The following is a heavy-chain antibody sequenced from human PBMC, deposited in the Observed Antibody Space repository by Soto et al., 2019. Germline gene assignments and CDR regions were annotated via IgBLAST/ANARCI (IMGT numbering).Heavy chain of an antibody. D-gene: IGHD1-26*01. V-gene: IGHV4-39*01. CDR3: ARSKVGWFDP. J-gene: IGHJ5*02. CDR2: IYYSGST. Sequence: SETLSLTCTVSGGSISSSSYYWGWIRQPPGMGLEWIGSIYYSGSTYYNPSLKSRVTISVDTSKNQFSLKLSSVTAADTAVYYCARSKVGWFDPWGQGTLVTVSS. CDR1: GGSISSSSYY.